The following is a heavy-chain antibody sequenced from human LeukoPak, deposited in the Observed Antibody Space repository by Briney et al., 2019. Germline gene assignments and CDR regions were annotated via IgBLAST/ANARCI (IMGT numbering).Heavy chain of an antibody. CDR1: GYIFSVYG. D-gene: IGHD2-15*01. CDR2: ISAYNGNT. Sequence: ASVKVSCKASGYIFSVYGISWVRQAPGQGLEWVGWISAYNGNTNSAQNLQGRVSMTTDTSTSTAYMELRSLGSDDTAVYYCARDCSGASCSLDHWGQGTLVTVSS. V-gene: IGHV1-18*01. J-gene: IGHJ4*02. CDR3: ARDCSGASCSLDH.